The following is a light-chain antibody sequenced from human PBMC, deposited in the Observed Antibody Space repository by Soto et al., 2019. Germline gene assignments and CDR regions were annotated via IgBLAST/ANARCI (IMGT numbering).Light chain of an antibody. V-gene: IGKV1-5*01. CDR2: DDS. CDR3: QQYNSYSMYT. CDR1: QSISSW. J-gene: IGKJ2*01. Sequence: DIQMTQSPSTLSASVGDRVTITCRASQSISSWLAWYQQKPGKAPKLLIYDDSSLESGVPSRFSASGSGTEFTLTISSMQPDDFATYYRQQYNSYSMYTFGEGTKLDIK.